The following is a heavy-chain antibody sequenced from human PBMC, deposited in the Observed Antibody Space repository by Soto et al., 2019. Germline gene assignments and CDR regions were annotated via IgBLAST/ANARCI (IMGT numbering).Heavy chain of an antibody. CDR2: IYYSGST. D-gene: IGHD2-2*01. Sequence: SETLSLTCTVSGGSISSGGYYWSWIRQHPGKGLEWIGYIYYSGSTYYNPSLKSRVTISVDTSKNQFSLRLSSVTAAETAVYYCARDESSYGQLDYWGQGTLVTVSS. CDR3: ARDESSYGQLDY. J-gene: IGHJ4*02. V-gene: IGHV4-31*03. CDR1: GGSISSGGYY.